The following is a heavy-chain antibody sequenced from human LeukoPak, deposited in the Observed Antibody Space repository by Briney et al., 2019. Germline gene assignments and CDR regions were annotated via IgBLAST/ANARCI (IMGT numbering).Heavy chain of an antibody. CDR3: AGDSSGWYYFDY. J-gene: IGHJ4*02. Sequence: SVKVSCKASGGTFSSHAISWVRQAPGQGLEWMGRIIPIFGTANYAQKFQGRVTITTDESTSTAYMELSSLRSEDTAVYYCAGDSSGWYYFDYWGQGTLVTVSS. D-gene: IGHD6-19*01. V-gene: IGHV1-69*05. CDR1: GGTFSSHA. CDR2: IIPIFGTA.